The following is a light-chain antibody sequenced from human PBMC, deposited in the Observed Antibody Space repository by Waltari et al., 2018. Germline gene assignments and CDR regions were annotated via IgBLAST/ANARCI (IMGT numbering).Light chain of an antibody. CDR3: QQRYAWPIT. CDR1: QSVDSQ. J-gene: IGKJ4*01. Sequence: IVLTKSPGTLSLSPGERAYISCRARQSVDSQLAWYQQKPGQAPKLLIHDVSNRATGIPPRFSGSGSGTDFRLTISSLEAEDSAVYYCQQRYAWPITFGGGTKVELK. V-gene: IGKV3-11*01. CDR2: DVS.